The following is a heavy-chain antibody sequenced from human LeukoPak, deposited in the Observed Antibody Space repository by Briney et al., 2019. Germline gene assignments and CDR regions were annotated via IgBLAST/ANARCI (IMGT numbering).Heavy chain of an antibody. J-gene: IGHJ4*02. CDR3: ARGRYCSGGSCYRPFDY. V-gene: IGHV1-2*02. D-gene: IGHD2-15*01. CDR1: GYTFTGYY. Sequence: AASVKVSCKPSGYTFTGYYIQWVRQAPGQGLEWMGWINPNSGGTNYAPKFQGRVSMTRDTSISTAYMELSRLRSDDTAVYYCARGRYCSGGSCYRPFDYWGQGTLVTVSS. CDR2: INPNSGGT.